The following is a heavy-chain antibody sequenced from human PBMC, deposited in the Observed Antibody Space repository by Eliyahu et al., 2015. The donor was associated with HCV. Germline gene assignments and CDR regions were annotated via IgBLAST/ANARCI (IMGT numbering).Heavy chain of an antibody. CDR1: GGSISSGSYY. Sequence: QVQLQESGPGLVKPSQTLSLXCTXXGGSISSGSYYWSWIRQPAGKGLEWIGRIYTSGSTNYNPSLKSRVTISVDTSKNQFSLKLSSVTAADTAVYYCAREGERWLQLDYWGQGTLVTVSS. CDR2: IYTSGST. CDR3: AREGERWLQLDY. J-gene: IGHJ4*02. D-gene: IGHD5-24*01. V-gene: IGHV4-61*02.